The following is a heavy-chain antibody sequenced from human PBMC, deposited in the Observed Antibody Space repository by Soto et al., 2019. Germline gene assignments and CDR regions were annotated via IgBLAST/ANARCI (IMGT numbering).Heavy chain of an antibody. V-gene: IGHV4-31*03. D-gene: IGHD4-17*01. CDR2: IYYSGST. J-gene: IGHJ4*02. CDR3: AREKYPYGLEDY. CDR1: GGSISSGGYY. Sequence: TLSITSTVSGGSISSGGYYWSWIRQHPGKGLEWIGYIYYSGSTYYNPSLKSRVTISVDTSKNQFSLKLSSVTAADTAVYYCAREKYPYGLEDYWGQGTLVTVSS.